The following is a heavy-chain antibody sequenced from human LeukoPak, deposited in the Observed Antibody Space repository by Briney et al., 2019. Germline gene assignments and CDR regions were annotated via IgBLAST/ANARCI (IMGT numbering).Heavy chain of an antibody. V-gene: IGHV3-7*01. CDR2: IKQDGSEK. J-gene: IGHJ6*03. CDR1: GFTFNNYW. CDR3: ARMPRDYSYYYMDV. D-gene: IGHD2-2*01. Sequence: PGGSLRLSCAASGFTFNNYWMSWVRQAPGKGLEWVANIKQDGSEKNYVDSVKGRFTISRDNAKNSLYLHMNSLRVEDTAVYYCARMPRDYSYYYMDVWGKGTTVTISS.